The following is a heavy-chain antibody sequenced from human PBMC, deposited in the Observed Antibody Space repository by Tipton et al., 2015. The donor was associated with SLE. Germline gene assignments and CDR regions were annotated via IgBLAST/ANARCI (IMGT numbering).Heavy chain of an antibody. Sequence: TLSLTCTVSGGSITSYYWSWIRQPPGKGLEWIGYIYTSGSTNYNPSLKSRVTISVDTSKNQFSLKLSSVTAADTAVYYCARVAGWIEDAFDIWGQGTMVTVSS. D-gene: IGHD2-2*03. CDR1: GGSITSYY. V-gene: IGHV4-4*09. CDR3: ARVAGWIEDAFDI. J-gene: IGHJ3*02. CDR2: IYTSGST.